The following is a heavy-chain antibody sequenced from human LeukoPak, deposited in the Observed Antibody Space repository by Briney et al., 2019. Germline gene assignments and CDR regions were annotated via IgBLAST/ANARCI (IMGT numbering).Heavy chain of an antibody. CDR1: GFTFSSYW. Sequence: GGSLRLSCAASGFTFSSYWMHWVRQAPGKGLVWVSRINSDGSSTSYADSVKGRFTISRDNAKNTLYLQMNSLRAEDTAVYYCARVYYDFWSGYHTGAFDIWGQGTMVTVSS. CDR2: INSDGSST. CDR3: ARVYYDFWSGYHTGAFDI. D-gene: IGHD3-3*01. V-gene: IGHV3-74*01. J-gene: IGHJ3*02.